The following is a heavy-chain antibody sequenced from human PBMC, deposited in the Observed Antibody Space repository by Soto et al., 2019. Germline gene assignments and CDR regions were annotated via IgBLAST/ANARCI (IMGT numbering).Heavy chain of an antibody. CDR1: GFTFSSYV. V-gene: IGHV3-23*01. Sequence: EVQLLESGGGLVQPGGSLRLSCEASGFTFSSYVMSWVRQAPGKGLEWVADISGSGCVTNSADSVKGRFTISRDNSKKPLYRQIPRLRAVDTAVCFCVAMVRRKPTPVWGQGTLVTVSS. CDR3: VAMVRRKPTPV. CDR2: ISGSGCVT. J-gene: IGHJ4*02. D-gene: IGHD3-10*01.